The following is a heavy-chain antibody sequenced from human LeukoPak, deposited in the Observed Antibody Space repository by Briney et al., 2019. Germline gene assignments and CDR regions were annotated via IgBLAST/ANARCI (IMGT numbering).Heavy chain of an antibody. J-gene: IGHJ4*02. CDR1: GFTFSSYG. D-gene: IGHD3-22*01. CDR3: AREGYYYDSSGYSLYYFDY. CDR2: IWYDGSNK. Sequence: GGSLRLSCAASGFTFSSYGMHWVRQAPGKGLEWVAVIWYDGSNKYYAGPVKGRFTISRDNSKNTLYLQMNSLRAEDTAVYYCAREGYYYDSSGYSLYYFDYWGQGTLVTVSS. V-gene: IGHV3-33*01.